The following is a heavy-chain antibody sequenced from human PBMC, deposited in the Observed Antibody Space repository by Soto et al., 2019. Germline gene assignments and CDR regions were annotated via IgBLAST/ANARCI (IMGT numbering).Heavy chain of an antibody. V-gene: IGHV1-69*13. J-gene: IGHJ5*02. Sequence: GASVKVSCKASGGTFSSYAISWVRQAPGQGLEWMGGIIPIFGTANYAQKFQGRVTITADESTSTAYMELSSLRSEDTAVYYCARSPVFGVAPGWFDPRGQGTLVTVSS. CDR3: ARSPVFGVAPGWFDP. CDR2: IIPIFGTA. CDR1: GGTFSSYA. D-gene: IGHD3-3*01.